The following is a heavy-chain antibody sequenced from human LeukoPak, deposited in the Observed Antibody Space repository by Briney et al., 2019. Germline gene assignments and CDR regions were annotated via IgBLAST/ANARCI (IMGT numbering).Heavy chain of an antibody. Sequence: ASVKVSCKASGYTFTDYYMHWVRQAPGQGLEWMGWINPNSGGTNYAQKFQGRVTMTRDTFVSTAYVELSRLRSDDTAVYYCARPHYYYYYMDVWGTGTTVTVSS. CDR2: INPNSGGT. J-gene: IGHJ6*03. CDR1: GYTFTDYY. CDR3: ARPHYYYYYMDV. V-gene: IGHV1-2*02.